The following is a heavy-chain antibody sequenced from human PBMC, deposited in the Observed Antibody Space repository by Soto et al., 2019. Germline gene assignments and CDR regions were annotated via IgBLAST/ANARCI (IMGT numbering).Heavy chain of an antibody. D-gene: IGHD7-27*01. CDR3: ARGAGDPPPTGYYFDY. CDR2: INHSGST. Sequence: SETLSLTCAVYGGSFSGYYWSWIRQPPGKGLEWIGEINHSGSTNYNPSLKSRVTISVDTSKNQFSLKLSSVTAADTAVYYCARGAGDPPPTGYYFDYWGQGTLVTAPQ. V-gene: IGHV4-34*01. J-gene: IGHJ4*02. CDR1: GGSFSGYY.